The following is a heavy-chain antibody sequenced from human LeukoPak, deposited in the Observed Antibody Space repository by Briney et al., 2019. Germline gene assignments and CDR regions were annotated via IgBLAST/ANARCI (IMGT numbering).Heavy chain of an antibody. V-gene: IGHV1-69*13. Sequence: SVKVSCKASGGTFSSYAISWVRQAPGQGLEWMGGIIPIFGTANYAQKFQGRVTITADESTSTAYMELSSLRSEDTAVYYCARAIVVVMPSTRYYFDYWGQGTLVTVSS. CDR2: IIPIFGTA. CDR1: GGTFSSYA. CDR3: ARAIVVVMPSTRYYFDY. D-gene: IGHD3-22*01. J-gene: IGHJ4*02.